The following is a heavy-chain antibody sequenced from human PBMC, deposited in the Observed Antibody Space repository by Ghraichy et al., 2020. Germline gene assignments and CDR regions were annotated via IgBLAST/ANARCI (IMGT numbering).Heavy chain of an antibody. Sequence: SQTLSLTYAISGDSVSSNRAAWNWIRQSPSRGLEWLGRTYYRSKWYQEYEVSVKSRITINPEISKNQFSLQLSSVTPEDTAVYFCARDQRGSFDYWAQGTLVTVSS. J-gene: IGHJ4*02. CDR3: ARDQRGSFDY. D-gene: IGHD1-26*01. CDR2: TYYRSKWYQ. V-gene: IGHV6-1*01. CDR1: GDSVSSNRAA.